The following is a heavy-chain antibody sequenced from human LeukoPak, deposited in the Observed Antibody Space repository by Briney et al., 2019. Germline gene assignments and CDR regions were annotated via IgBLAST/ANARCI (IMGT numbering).Heavy chain of an antibody. CDR1: GGSISSRIYY. D-gene: IGHD3-22*01. CDR3: ASTYYYHSGGPNWGVYGTDV. J-gene: IGHJ6*02. CDR2: IYYTGST. V-gene: IGHV4-39*01. Sequence: SETLSLTCTVSGGSISSRIYYWGWIRQPPGKGLEWIGTIYYTGSTYYNPSLKSRVTVSLDTSKNQFSLKVSSVTAADTAVYYCASTYYYHSGGPNWGVYGTDVWGQGTTVTVSS.